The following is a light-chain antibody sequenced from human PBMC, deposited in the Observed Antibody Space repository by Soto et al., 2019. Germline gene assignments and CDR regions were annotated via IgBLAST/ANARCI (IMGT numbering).Light chain of an antibody. J-gene: IGKJ5*01. V-gene: IGKV3-11*01. Sequence: EVVLTQSPATLSLSPGERATLSCRASQSVARYLAWYQQRPGQAPRLIIYDASSRATGIPARFSGSGSGTDFTLTISSLEPEDFAVYYCQQRSNWAITFGQGTRLDIK. CDR2: DAS. CDR1: QSVARY. CDR3: QQRSNWAIT.